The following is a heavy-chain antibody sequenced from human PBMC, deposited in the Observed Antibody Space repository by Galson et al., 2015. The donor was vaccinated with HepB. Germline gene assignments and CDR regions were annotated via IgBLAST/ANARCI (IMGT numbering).Heavy chain of an antibody. Sequence: SVKVSCKASGCTFSSYTINWVRQAPGQGLEWMGRIIPILGRANYAQKFQGRVTITADKSTSTAYMELSSLRSEDTAVYYCARGKVVVALWTLDYWGQGTLVTVSS. CDR3: ARGKVVVALWTLDY. V-gene: IGHV1-69*08. J-gene: IGHJ4*02. CDR1: GCTFSSYT. CDR2: IIPILGRA. D-gene: IGHD2-15*01.